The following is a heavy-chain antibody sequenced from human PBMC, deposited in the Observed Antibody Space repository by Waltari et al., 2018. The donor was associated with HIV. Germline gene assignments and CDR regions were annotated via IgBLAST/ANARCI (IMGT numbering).Heavy chain of an antibody. CDR3: ARPMNYGDYPYYFDY. CDR1: GFTFSSYA. CDR2: ISYDGRNK. Sequence: QVQLVESGGGVVQPGRSLRLSLAASGFTFSSYAMHWVRQAPGKGLEWVAVISYDGRNKYYADSVKGRFTISRDNSKNTLYLQMNSLRAEDTAVYYCARPMNYGDYPYYFDYWGQGTLVTVSS. D-gene: IGHD4-17*01. V-gene: IGHV3-30*01. J-gene: IGHJ4*02.